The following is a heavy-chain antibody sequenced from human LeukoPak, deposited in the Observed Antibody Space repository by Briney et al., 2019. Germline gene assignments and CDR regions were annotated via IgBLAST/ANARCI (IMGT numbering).Heavy chain of an antibody. D-gene: IGHD6-6*01. CDR3: ASGGQVAARPMVGFDY. V-gene: IGHV4-34*01. CDR1: GGSFSGYY. J-gene: IGHJ4*02. Sequence: PSETLSLTCAVYGGSFSGYYWSWIRQPPEKGLEWIGEINHSGSTNYNPSLKSRVTISVDTSKNQFSLKLSSVTAADTAVYYCASGGQVAARPMVGFDYWGQGTLVTVSS. CDR2: INHSGST.